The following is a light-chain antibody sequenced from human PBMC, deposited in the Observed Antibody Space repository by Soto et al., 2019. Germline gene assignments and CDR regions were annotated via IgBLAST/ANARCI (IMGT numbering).Light chain of an antibody. CDR2: GAS. J-gene: IGKJ5*01. V-gene: IGKV3-20*01. Sequence: EIVLTQSPGTLSLSPGERATLFCRASQSVISRNLAWYQQKPGQAPRLLVYGASRRATGIPDRFSGSGSGTDFTLTISSLQPEDFATYYCQQSYSTPHFGQGTRLEIK. CDR3: QQSYSTPH. CDR1: QSVISRN.